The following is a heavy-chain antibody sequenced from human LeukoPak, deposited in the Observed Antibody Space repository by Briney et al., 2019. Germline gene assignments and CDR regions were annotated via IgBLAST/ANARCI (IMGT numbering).Heavy chain of an antibody. CDR2: IYTSGST. D-gene: IGHD3-3*01. Sequence: SETLSLTCTVSGGSISSGSYYWSWIRQPAGKGLEWIGRIYTSGSTNYNPSLKSRVTISVDTSKNQFSLKLSSVTAADTAVYYCARETAITIFGVVIISYYYYMDLWGKRTTVTVSS. CDR3: ARETAITIFGVVIISYYYYMDL. V-gene: IGHV4-61*02. CDR1: GGSISSGSYY. J-gene: IGHJ6*03.